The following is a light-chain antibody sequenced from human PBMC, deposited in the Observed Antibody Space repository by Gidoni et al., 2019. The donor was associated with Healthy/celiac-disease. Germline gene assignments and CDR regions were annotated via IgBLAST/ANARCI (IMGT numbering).Light chain of an antibody. J-gene: IGKJ1*01. Sequence: DILMPHSPSSLSASVGDRVTITCRASQSISSYLNWYQQKPGKAPKLLIYAASSLQSGVPSRFSGSGSGTDFTLTISSLQPEDFATFYCQQSYSTPWTFGQGTKVEIK. CDR3: QQSYSTPWT. V-gene: IGKV1-39*01. CDR1: QSISSY. CDR2: AAS.